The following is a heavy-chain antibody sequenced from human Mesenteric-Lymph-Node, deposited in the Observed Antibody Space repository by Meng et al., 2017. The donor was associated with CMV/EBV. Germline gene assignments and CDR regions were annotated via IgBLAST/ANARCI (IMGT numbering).Heavy chain of an antibody. V-gene: IGHV3-48*03. CDR2: ISSSGSTI. D-gene: IGHD3-3*01. J-gene: IGHJ4*02. CDR3: ASSPLAAITIFLDY. CDR1: GFTFSSYE. Sequence: GGSLRLSCAASGFTFSSYEMNWVRQAPGKGLEWGSYISSSGSTICYADSVKGRFTISRDNAKNSLYLQMNSLRAEDTAVYYCASSPLAAITIFLDYWGQGTLVTVSS.